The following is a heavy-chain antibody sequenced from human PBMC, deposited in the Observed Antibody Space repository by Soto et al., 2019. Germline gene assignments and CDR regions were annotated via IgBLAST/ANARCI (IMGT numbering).Heavy chain of an antibody. Sequence: GGSLRLSCAASGFTFSSYAMHWVRQAPGKGLEWVAVISYDGSNKYYADSVKGRFTISRDNSKNTLYLQINSLRAEDTAVYYCARAYVDTAMVKQGGIRYYYYYGMDVWGQGTTVTVSS. CDR2: ISYDGSNK. CDR1: GFTFSSYA. D-gene: IGHD5-18*01. CDR3: ARAYVDTAMVKQGGIRYYYYYGMDV. V-gene: IGHV3-30-3*01. J-gene: IGHJ6*02.